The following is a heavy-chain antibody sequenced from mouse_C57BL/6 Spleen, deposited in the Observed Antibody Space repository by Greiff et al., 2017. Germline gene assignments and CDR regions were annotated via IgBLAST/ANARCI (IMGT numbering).Heavy chain of an antibody. CDR3: ARGVDYGSSYPFAY. CDR2: IYPGDGDT. V-gene: IGHV1-80*01. CDR1: GYAFSSYW. J-gene: IGHJ3*01. Sequence: QVQLQQSGAELVKPGASVKISCKASGYAFSSYWMNWVKQRPGKGLEWIGQIYPGDGDTNYNGKFKGKATLTADKSSSTAYMQLSSLTSEDSAVDFCARGVDYGSSYPFAYWGQGTMVTVSA. D-gene: IGHD1-1*01.